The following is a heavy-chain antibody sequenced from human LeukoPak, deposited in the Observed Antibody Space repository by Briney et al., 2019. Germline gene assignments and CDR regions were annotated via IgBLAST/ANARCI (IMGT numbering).Heavy chain of an antibody. J-gene: IGHJ4*02. D-gene: IGHD2-15*01. Sequence: PGGSLRLSCAASGFPFSSYSMTWVRQAPGKGLQWVARIRSNAAGGTTDLAAPVKGRIIISRDDSKNMAYLQFNSLTTEDTAVYYCAQGSGQFLEDWGQGTLVTVSS. CDR1: GFPFSSYS. CDR2: IRSNAAGGTT. V-gene: IGHV3-15*01. CDR3: AQGSGQFLED.